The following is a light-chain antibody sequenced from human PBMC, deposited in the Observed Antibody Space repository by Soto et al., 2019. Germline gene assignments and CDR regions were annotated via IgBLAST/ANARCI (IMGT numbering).Light chain of an antibody. CDR2: EVS. CDR1: SSDVGGYNY. CDR3: SSYAGSILYV. J-gene: IGLJ1*01. Sequence: QSVLTQPPSASGSPGQSVTISCTGTSSDVGGYNYVSWYQQHPGKAPKLMIYEVSKRPSGVPDRFSGSKSGNTASLTVSGLQAEDEDDYYCSSYAGSILYVFGTGTKVTVL. V-gene: IGLV2-8*01.